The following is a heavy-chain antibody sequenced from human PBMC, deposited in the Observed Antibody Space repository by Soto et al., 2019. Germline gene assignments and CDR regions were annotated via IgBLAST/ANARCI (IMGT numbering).Heavy chain of an antibody. Sequence: VGSLRLSGTASGFSFSSYAMTWVRLAPGKGLQWVSSISDRGGSTYYADSVKGRFTISRDNSKNTVYLQMNSLRAEDTAVYYCAKDLITMDRGVNRYYYGMDVWGLGTTVTVSS. J-gene: IGHJ6*02. V-gene: IGHV3-23*01. CDR3: AKDLITMDRGVNRYYYGMDV. CDR2: ISDRGGST. CDR1: GFSFSSYA. D-gene: IGHD3-10*01.